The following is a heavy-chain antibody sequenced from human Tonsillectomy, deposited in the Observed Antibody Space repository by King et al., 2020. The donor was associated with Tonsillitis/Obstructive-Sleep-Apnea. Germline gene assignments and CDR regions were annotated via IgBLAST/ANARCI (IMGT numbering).Heavy chain of an antibody. CDR2: IYYNGDS. CDR3: ARHAHDRNSYSYMYV. D-gene: IGHD1-14*01. V-gene: IGHV4-39*01. CDR1: GGSISSRDYY. Sequence: QLQESGPGLVKPSETLSLTCSVSGGSISSRDYYWGWIRQPPGKGLEWIASIYYNGDSYYNPSLESRVTISVDTSKNQFSLKLRSVTAADTSVYYCARHAHDRNSYSYMYVGGKGTTVTVSS. J-gene: IGHJ6*03.